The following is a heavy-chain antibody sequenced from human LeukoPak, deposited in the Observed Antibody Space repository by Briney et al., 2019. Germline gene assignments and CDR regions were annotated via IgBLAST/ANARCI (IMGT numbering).Heavy chain of an antibody. Sequence: SETLSLTCTVSGGSISSYYWGWIRQPPGKGLEWIGYIYYSGSTNHNPSLKSRVTISVDTSKNQFSLKLSSVTAADTAVYYCARDSRIAAAGTRSAFDIWGQGTMVTVSS. V-gene: IGHV4-59*12. CDR1: GGSISSYY. J-gene: IGHJ3*02. CDR2: IYYSGST. CDR3: ARDSRIAAAGTRSAFDI. D-gene: IGHD6-13*01.